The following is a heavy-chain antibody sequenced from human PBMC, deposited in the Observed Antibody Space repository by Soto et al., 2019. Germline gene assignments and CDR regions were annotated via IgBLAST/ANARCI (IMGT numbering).Heavy chain of an antibody. D-gene: IGHD5-18*01. V-gene: IGHV1-18*01. CDR3: ARDSRGYSYGLLYYYYGMDV. Sequence: ASVKVSCKASGYTFTSYGISWVRQAPGQGLEWMGWISAYNGNTNYAQKLQGRVTMTTDTSTSTAYMELRSLRSDDTAVYYCARDSRGYSYGLLYYYYGMDVWGQGTTVTVSS. CDR1: GYTFTSYG. J-gene: IGHJ6*02. CDR2: ISAYNGNT.